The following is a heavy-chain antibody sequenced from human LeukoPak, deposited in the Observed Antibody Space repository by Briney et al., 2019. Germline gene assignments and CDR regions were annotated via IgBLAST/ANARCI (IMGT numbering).Heavy chain of an antibody. CDR3: ARGSPTIFGVVIIPAEYFQH. Sequence: PSETLSLTCAVYGGSFSGYYWSWIRQPPGKGLGWIGEINHSGSTNYNPSLKSRVTISVGTSKNQFSLKLSSVTAADTAVYYCARGSPTIFGVVIIPAEYFQHWGQGTLVTVSS. D-gene: IGHD3-3*01. J-gene: IGHJ1*01. CDR2: INHSGST. CDR1: GGSFSGYY. V-gene: IGHV4-34*01.